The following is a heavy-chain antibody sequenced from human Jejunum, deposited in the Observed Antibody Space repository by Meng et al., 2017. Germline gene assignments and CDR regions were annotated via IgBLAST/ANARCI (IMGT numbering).Heavy chain of an antibody. J-gene: IGHJ5*02. CDR1: GASISDNNW. CDR2: IHHTGNI. Sequence: QLQESGPGLGKPSGPLSLTCAVSGASISDNNWLSCVRQAPGKGLEWIGEIHHTGNINYNPSLKSRVTMSLDKPKNQFSLEVTSVTAADTAVYYCARDLLGPAIAATGWFDPWGQGTLVTVSS. D-gene: IGHD6-13*01. CDR3: ARDLLGPAIAATGWFDP. V-gene: IGHV4-4*02.